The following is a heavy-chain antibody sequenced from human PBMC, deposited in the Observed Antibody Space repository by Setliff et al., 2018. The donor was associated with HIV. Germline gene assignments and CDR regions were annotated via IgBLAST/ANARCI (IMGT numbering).Heavy chain of an antibody. D-gene: IGHD1-1*01. CDR3: AGTTGVAFDI. CDR2: ISGSGST. Sequence: GGSLRLSCEASGFMFRNYAMSWVRQAPGKGLEWVSTISGSGSTYYADSVKGRFTISRDNSKNTLYLQMNSLRAEDTAVYYCAGTTGVAFDIWGQGTMVTVSS. CDR1: GFMFRNYA. V-gene: IGHV3-23*01. J-gene: IGHJ3*02.